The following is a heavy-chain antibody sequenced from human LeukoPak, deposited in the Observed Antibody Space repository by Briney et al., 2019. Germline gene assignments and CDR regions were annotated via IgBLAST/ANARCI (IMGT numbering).Heavy chain of an antibody. D-gene: IGHD3-22*01. CDR3: VRDGDSSVYLDWYFDL. J-gene: IGHJ2*01. V-gene: IGHV1-18*01. CDR2: ISAHNGKT. CDR1: GYSFTMYA. Sequence: GASVKVSCKASGYSFTMYAISWVRQAPGQGLEWMGWISAHNGKTKYAQRLQGRVTMTRDTSTTTAYMELTSLTSDDTAVYYCVRDGDSSVYLDWYFDLWGRGTLVTVSS.